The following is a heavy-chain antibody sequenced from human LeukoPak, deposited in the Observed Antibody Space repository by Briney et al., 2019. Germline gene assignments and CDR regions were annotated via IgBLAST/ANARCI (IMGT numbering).Heavy chain of an antibody. J-gene: IGHJ4*02. V-gene: IGHV4-39*01. D-gene: IGHD6-13*01. CDR3: ARVLATAAHFDY. CDR1: GGSISSSSSY. CDR2: ISYTGNT. Sequence: KPSETLSLTCTVSGGSISSSSSYWGWIRQPPGKGLEWIGSISYTGNTYYNPSLKSRVTISVDTSKNQFSLKLSSVTAADTAVYYCARVLATAAHFDYWGQGTLVTASS.